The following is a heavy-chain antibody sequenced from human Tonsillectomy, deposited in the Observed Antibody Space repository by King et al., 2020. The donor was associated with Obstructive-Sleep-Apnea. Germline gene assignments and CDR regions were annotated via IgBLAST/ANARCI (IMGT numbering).Heavy chain of an antibody. CDR3: ARGVGRHSSNLDY. CDR2: ITYTGNI. J-gene: IGHJ4*02. CDR1: GGSTSSYL. V-gene: IGHV4-59*01. D-gene: IGHD2-15*01. Sequence: VQLQESGPGLVKPSETLSLTCIVSGGSTSSYLWSWIRQPPGEGLEWIGYITYTGNIDYNPSLKSRVTLSLDTSKNRFSLKVSSVTAADTAVYYCARGVGRHSSNLDYWGQGTLVTVSS.